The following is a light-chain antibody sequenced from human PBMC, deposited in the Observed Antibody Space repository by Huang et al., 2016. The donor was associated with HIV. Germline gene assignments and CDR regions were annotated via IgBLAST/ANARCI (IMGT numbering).Light chain of an antibody. Sequence: ETVMTQSPVTLSVSPGDRASLSCRSSQIVSSHLAWYQQKPGQAPRLIIYAASTRATGVPARFSGSGAGTEFTLTISTLQSEDSAVYYCQQYNDFRSTFGPGTRVEIK. V-gene: IGKV3-15*01. CDR1: QIVSSH. CDR2: AAS. J-gene: IGKJ3*01. CDR3: QQYNDFRST.